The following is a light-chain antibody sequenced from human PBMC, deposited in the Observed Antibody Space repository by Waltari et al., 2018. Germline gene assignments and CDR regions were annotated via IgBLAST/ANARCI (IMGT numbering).Light chain of an antibody. CDR1: RSNIGGNT. CDR2: NGN. J-gene: IGLJ3*02. Sequence: QSVLTQPPSVSGAPGPRVTISCSGSRSNIGGNTVNWYQQLPGRAPKPLISNGNRRPSGVPDRFSESKSGTSDSLAITGLQSEDEADYYCATWDDSLSGPVFGGGTKLTVL. CDR3: ATWDDSLSGPV. V-gene: IGLV1-44*01.